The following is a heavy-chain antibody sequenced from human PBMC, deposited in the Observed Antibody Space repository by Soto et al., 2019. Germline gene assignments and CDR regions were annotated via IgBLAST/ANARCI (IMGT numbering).Heavy chain of an antibody. CDR3: ARTSIAAAKSYYFDY. CDR2: IYYSGST. Sequence: PSETLSLTCTVSGGSISSYYWSWIRQPPGKGLEWIGYIYYSGSTYYNPSLKSRVTISVDRSKNQFSLKLSSVTAADTAVYYCARTSIAAAKSYYFDYWGQGTLVTVSS. D-gene: IGHD6-13*01. CDR1: GGSISSYY. V-gene: IGHV4-59*12. J-gene: IGHJ4*02.